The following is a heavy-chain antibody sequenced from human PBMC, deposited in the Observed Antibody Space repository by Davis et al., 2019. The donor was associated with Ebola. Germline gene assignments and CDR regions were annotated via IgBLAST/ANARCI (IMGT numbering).Heavy chain of an antibody. D-gene: IGHD3-3*01. CDR2: RYNSGST. CDR3: ARGRLLEWPPTFYGLDV. V-gene: IGHV4-59*01. J-gene: IGHJ6*04. CDR1: GGSISNYY. Sequence: SETLSLTCTVSGGSISNYYWSWIRQPPGKGLEWIGFRYNSGSTNHNPSLQSRVIISIDTANKQISLKLSSVTAADTAVYYCARGRLLEWPPTFYGLDVWGKGTTVTVSS.